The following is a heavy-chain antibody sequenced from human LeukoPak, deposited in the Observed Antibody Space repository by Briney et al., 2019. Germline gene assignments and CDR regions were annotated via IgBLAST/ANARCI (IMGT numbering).Heavy chain of an antibody. CDR1: GYTFTSYD. CDR2: MNPNSGNT. J-gene: IGHJ4*02. Sequence: ASVKVSCKASGYTFTSYDINWVRQATGQGLEWMGWMNPNSGNTGYAQKFQGRVTMTRNTSISTAYMELSSLRSEDTAVYYCARQDETYYDFWSGYYYGGPVLDYWGQGTLVTVSS. V-gene: IGHV1-8*01. D-gene: IGHD3-3*01. CDR3: ARQDETYYDFWSGYYYGGPVLDY.